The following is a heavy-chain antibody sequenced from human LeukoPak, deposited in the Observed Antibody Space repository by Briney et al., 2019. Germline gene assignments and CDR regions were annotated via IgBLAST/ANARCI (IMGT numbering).Heavy chain of an antibody. V-gene: IGHV3-21*01. CDR2: ISGRSTYI. D-gene: IGHD5-24*01. CDR3: ARESGDGYPRRHFDY. Sequence: KAGGSLRLSCAASGFPFSSYAINWVRQAPGKGLEWVSSISGRSTYIYYADSVKGRFTISRENAKNSLYLQMNSLRAEDTAVYYCARESGDGYPRRHFDYWGQGILVTVSS. CDR1: GFPFSSYA. J-gene: IGHJ4*02.